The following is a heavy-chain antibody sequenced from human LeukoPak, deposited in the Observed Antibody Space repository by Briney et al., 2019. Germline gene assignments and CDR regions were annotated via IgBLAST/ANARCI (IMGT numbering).Heavy chain of an antibody. J-gene: IGHJ4*02. CDR3: ATDYDTSGYYSFFDY. V-gene: IGHV3-23*01. D-gene: IGHD3-22*01. CDR2: ISGSGGST. Sequence: GGSLRLSCADPGYTLSSNTMRSGCQAPGKGLGWVSVISGSGGSTNYADSVKGRFTISRDNSKNTLYLQMNSLRAEDTAVYYCATDYDTSGYYSFFDYWGQGTLVTVSS. CDR1: GYTLSSNT.